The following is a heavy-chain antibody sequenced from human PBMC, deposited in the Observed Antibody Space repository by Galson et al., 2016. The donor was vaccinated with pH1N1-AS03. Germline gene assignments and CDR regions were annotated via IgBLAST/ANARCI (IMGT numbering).Heavy chain of an antibody. D-gene: IGHD6-13*01. Sequence: SLRLSCAASGITFSTYWMSWVRQAPGKGLEWVANIKLDGSEKYYVDSVKGRFTISRDNAKNSLFLQMNSLRAEDTAVYYCARDDSSSWDRYYYYGMDVWGQGTTVTVSS. J-gene: IGHJ6*02. CDR1: GITFSTYW. CDR2: IKLDGSEK. CDR3: ARDDSSSWDRYYYYGMDV. V-gene: IGHV3-7*01.